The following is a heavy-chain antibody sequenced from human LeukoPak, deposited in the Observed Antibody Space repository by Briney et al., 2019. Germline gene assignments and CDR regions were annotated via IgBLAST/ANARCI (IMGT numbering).Heavy chain of an antibody. CDR1: GFTFSTYW. V-gene: IGHV3-7*01. Sequence: PGGSLRLSCAASGFTFSTYWMSWVRQAPGKGLEWVANIKQDGSEKYYVDSVKGRFTISRDNAKNSLYLQMNSLRAEDTAVYYCARDVYYYDSSGYYYEGRYFDHWGQGTLVTVSS. J-gene: IGHJ4*02. D-gene: IGHD3-22*01. CDR2: IKQDGSEK. CDR3: ARDVYYYDSSGYYYEGRYFDH.